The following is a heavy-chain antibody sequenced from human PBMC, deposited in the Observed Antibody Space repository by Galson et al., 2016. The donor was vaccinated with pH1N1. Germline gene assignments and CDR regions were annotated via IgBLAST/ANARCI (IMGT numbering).Heavy chain of an antibody. Sequence: PALVKPTQTLTLTCTFSGFSLTTSGMRVSWIRQPPGKALEWLARIEWDDDKFYSTSLKTRLTISKDTSKNQVVLTMTNMDPVDTATYYCGRNPAFVGGAIDVWGQGKMVTVSS. D-gene: IGHD2-15*01. CDR3: GRNPAFVGGAIDV. CDR2: IEWDDDK. CDR1: GFSLTTSGMR. V-gene: IGHV2-70*04. J-gene: IGHJ3*01.